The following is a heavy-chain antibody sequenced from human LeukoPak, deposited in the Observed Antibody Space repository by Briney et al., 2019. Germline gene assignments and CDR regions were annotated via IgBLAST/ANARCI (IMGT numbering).Heavy chain of an antibody. CDR3: ARVTNWGSFDY. CDR1: GFTFSSYS. CDR2: ISSSSSYI. J-gene: IGHJ4*02. Sequence: GSLSLSCAASGFTFSSYSMNWVRQAPGKGREWVSSISSSSSYIYYADSVKGRFTISRDNAKNSLYLQMNSLRAEDTAVYYCARVTNWGSFDYWGQGTLVTVSS. V-gene: IGHV3-21*01. D-gene: IGHD7-27*01.